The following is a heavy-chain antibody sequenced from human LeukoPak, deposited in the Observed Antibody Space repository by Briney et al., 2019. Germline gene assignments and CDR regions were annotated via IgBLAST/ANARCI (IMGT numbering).Heavy chain of an antibody. CDR1: GFTFDAYA. J-gene: IGHJ6*01. CDR2: INKDGSAT. D-gene: IGHD1-26*01. Sequence: GGSLRLSCEASGFTFDAYAMHWVRQAPGKGLEWVSLINKDGSATYYADSVKGRFTISRDNSKNSLYLQMNSLRSEDTALYYCATWAFYHSLDVWVKGPRSPSPQ. V-gene: IGHV3-43*02. CDR3: ATWAFYHSLDV.